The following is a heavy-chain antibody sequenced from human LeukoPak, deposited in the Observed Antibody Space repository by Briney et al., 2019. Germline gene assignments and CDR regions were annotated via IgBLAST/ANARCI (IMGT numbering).Heavy chain of an antibody. J-gene: IGHJ4*02. Sequence: SETLSLTCTVSGGSISSYYWSWIRQPPGKGLEWIGYIYTSGSTDYNPSLKSRVTISVDTSKNQFSLKLSSVTAADTAVYYCARSRAMAFDYWGQGTLVTVSS. V-gene: IGHV4-4*09. CDR3: ARSRAMAFDY. D-gene: IGHD5-18*01. CDR1: GGSISSYY. CDR2: IYTSGST.